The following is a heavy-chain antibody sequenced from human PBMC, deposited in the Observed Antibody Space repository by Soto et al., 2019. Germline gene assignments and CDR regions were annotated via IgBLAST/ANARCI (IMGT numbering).Heavy chain of an antibody. CDR2: ISGPGATK. Sequence: EVQLLEAGGNLIQPGGSLRLSCAASGFTFSSYAMSWVRQAPGQGLEWLSAISGPGATKYYADSVKGRFTISRDNSKNTLYLQMNSLTAEDTAVYYCAKMLTMVRGVTGLRDFDFWGQGTLVTVSS. D-gene: IGHD3-10*01. J-gene: IGHJ4*02. CDR1: GFTFSSYA. V-gene: IGHV3-23*01. CDR3: AKMLTMVRGVTGLRDFDF.